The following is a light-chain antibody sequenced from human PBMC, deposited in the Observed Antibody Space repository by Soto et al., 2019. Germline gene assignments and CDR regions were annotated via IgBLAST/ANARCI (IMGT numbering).Light chain of an antibody. Sequence: DIQMTQSPSALSASVGDRVTITCRASQGIRNYLAWYQQKPGTAPKLLIYAASTLQSGVPSRFSGSGSGTDFTLSISGLQPEDVATYYCQRYNSVPPFTFGPGTKVDIK. V-gene: IGKV1-27*01. J-gene: IGKJ3*01. CDR2: AAS. CDR3: QRYNSVPPFT. CDR1: QGIRNY.